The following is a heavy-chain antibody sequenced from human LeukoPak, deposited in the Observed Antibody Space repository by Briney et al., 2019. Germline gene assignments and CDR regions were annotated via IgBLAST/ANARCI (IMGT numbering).Heavy chain of an antibody. D-gene: IGHD2-15*01. CDR2: ISYDGSNK. Sequence: GGSLGLSCAASGFTLRSSAMSWVRQAPGKGLEWVAVISYDGSNKYYADSVKGRFTISRDNSKNTLYLQMNSLRAEDTAVYYCARDWVVVAAXTVGYWGQGXXVXVXS. CDR3: ARDWVVVAAXTVGY. J-gene: IGHJ4*02. CDR1: GFTLRSSA. V-gene: IGHV3-30-3*01.